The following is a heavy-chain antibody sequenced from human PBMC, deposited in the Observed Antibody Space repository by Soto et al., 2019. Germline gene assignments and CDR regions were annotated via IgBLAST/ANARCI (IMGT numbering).Heavy chain of an antibody. CDR1: GGSISSSSYY. D-gene: IGHD6-6*01. J-gene: IGHJ4*02. CDR3: ARHPEHSSSVAHG. CDR2: NYYCGST. V-gene: IGHV4-39*01. Sequence: QLQLQESGPGLVKPSETLSLTCTVSGGSISSSSYYWGWIRQPPGTGLEWIGSNYYCGSTYYNPSLKSRVTIAVHTSMTQFSLRLNFVTAADTAVYDCARHPEHSSSVAHGWGQGTLVTVSS.